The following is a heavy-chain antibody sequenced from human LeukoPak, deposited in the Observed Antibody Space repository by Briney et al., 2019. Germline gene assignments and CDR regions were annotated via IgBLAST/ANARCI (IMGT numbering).Heavy chain of an antibody. V-gene: IGHV1-18*01. CDR3: ARDRGWFDP. Sequence: ASVKVSCKTSGYTFTSYGIIWVRQAPGQGLEWMGWISGYNDNTKYTQKLQGRVTMTTDTSTSTAYMELRSLRSDDTAVYYCARDRGWFDPWGQGTLVTVSS. J-gene: IGHJ5*02. CDR1: GYTFTSYG. CDR2: ISGYNDNT.